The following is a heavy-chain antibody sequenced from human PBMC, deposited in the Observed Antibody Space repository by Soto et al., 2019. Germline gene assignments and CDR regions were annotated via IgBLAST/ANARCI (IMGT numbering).Heavy chain of an antibody. D-gene: IGHD3-9*01. CDR3: ATSFRYFDN. J-gene: IGHJ4*02. CDR2: ISGTASRT. V-gene: IGHV3-23*01. Sequence: EVLLLESGGGLVLPGGSLRLSCAGSGFTPTTTPLSWVRQPPGKGLEWVTTISGTASRTYYVDSVKGRFFISRDNSKNTVTLQMNNLTVDDTAVYYCATSFRYFDNWGQGTRVTVSS. CDR1: GFTPTTTP.